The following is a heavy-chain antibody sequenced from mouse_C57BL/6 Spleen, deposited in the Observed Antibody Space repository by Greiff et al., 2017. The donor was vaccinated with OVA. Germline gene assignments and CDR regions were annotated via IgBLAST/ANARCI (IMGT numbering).Heavy chain of an antibody. J-gene: IGHJ1*03. CDR3: ARSGYYGSRDWYFDV. V-gene: IGHV1-63*01. Sequence: QVQLQQSGAELVRPGTSVKMSCKASGYTFTNYWIGWAKQRPGHGLEWIGDIYPGGGYTNYNEKFKGKATLTADKSSSTGYMQFSSLTSEDSAIYYCARSGYYGSRDWYFDVWGTGTTVTVSS. D-gene: IGHD1-1*01. CDR1: GYTFTNYW. CDR2: IYPGGGYT.